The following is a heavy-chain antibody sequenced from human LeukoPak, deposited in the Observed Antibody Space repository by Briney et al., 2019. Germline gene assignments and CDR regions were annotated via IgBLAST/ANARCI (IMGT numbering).Heavy chain of an antibody. CDR3: ARTPSVYCSGGNCYPGYLDF. J-gene: IGHJ4*02. CDR2: IYYSGST. CDR1: GGSFSGYY. Sequence: SETVSLTCAVYGGSFSGYYWGWIRQPPGKGLEWIGSIYYSGSTYYNPSLKSRVTISVDTSKNQFSLELSSVTAADTAVYYCARTPSVYCSGGNCYPGYLDFWGQGTLVTVSS. D-gene: IGHD2-15*01. V-gene: IGHV4-34*01.